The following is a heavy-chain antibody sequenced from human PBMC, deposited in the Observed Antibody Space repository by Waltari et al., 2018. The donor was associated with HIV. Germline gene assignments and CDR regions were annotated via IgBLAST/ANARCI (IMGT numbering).Heavy chain of an antibody. CDR2: INGDGSST. CDR3: ARDAALFD. Sequence: EVQLVESGGGLVQPGGSLRLSCAASAFPFSSSWMHWVRQAPGKGLVWGSRINGDGSSTDDADSVKGRFTISRDNAKNTWYLQVNARRAEDTAVYFCARDAALFDWGQGTLVTVSS. D-gene: IGHD3-10*02. V-gene: IGHV3-74*01. CDR1: AFPFSSSW. J-gene: IGHJ4*02.